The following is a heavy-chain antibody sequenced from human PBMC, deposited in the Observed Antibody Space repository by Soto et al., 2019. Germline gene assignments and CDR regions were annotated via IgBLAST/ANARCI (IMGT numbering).Heavy chain of an antibody. Sequence: QVQLVQSGAEVKKPGSSVKVSCKASGGTFSSYAISWVRQAPGQGLEWMGGIIPIFGTANYAQKFQGRVTITADESTSTAYMELSSLRSEDTAVYYCVRDRGRDGYNYDFFSVDYWGQGTLVTVSS. CDR1: GGTFSSYA. D-gene: IGHD5-12*01. V-gene: IGHV1-69*01. J-gene: IGHJ4*02. CDR2: IIPIFGTA. CDR3: VRDRGRDGYNYDFFSVDY.